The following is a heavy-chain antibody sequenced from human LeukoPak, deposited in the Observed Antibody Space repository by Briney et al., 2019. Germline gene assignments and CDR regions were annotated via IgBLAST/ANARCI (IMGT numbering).Heavy chain of an antibody. D-gene: IGHD1-14*01. J-gene: IGHJ4*02. CDR1: GFTFNSYA. CDR3: AKNITN. Sequence: GGSLRLSCTVSGFTFNSYAMSWVRQAPGKGLEWVSSISGNGDDTYHADSVKGRFTVSRDNSKSTLYLQMNSLRAEDTAVYYCAKNITNWGQGTLVTVSS. V-gene: IGHV3-23*01. CDR2: ISGNGDDT.